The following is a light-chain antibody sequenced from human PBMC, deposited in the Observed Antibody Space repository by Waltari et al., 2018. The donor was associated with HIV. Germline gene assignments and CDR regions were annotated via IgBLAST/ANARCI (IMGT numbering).Light chain of an antibody. V-gene: IGKV3-20*01. J-gene: IGKJ1*01. CDR3: QQHDIYTWT. Sequence: EIVLTQSQGTLSLSPGERATLSCRASQSVDSSFLGWYQQKPGQAPRLLIFGASSRATGTPDRFSGSGSGTDFTLTVSRLEPEDFAVYYCQQHDIYTWTFGPGTRVDIK. CDR1: QSVDSSF. CDR2: GAS.